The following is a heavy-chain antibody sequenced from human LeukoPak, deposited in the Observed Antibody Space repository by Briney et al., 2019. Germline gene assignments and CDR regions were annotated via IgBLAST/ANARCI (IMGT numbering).Heavy chain of an antibody. CDR2: IYSGGST. J-gene: IGHJ4*02. Sequence: GGSLRLSCAASGFTVSSNYMSWVRQAPGKGLEWVSVIYSGGSTYYADSVKGRFTISRDNAKNSLYLQMNSLRAEDTAVYYCARDTCDYWGQGTLVTVSS. CDR1: GFTVSSNY. V-gene: IGHV3-53*01. CDR3: ARDTCDY.